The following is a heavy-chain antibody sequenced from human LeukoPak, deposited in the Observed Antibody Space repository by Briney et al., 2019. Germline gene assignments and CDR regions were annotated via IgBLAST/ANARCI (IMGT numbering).Heavy chain of an antibody. V-gene: IGHV3-33*01. CDR3: AGSGGSYAFDY. Sequence: PGGSLRLSCAASGFTFSSYGMHWVRQAPGKGLEWVAVIWYDGSNKYYADSVKGRFTISRDNSKNTLYLQMNSLRAEDTAVYYCAGSGGSYAFDYWGQGTLVTVSS. CDR1: GFTFSSYG. J-gene: IGHJ4*02. CDR2: IWYDGSNK. D-gene: IGHD1-26*01.